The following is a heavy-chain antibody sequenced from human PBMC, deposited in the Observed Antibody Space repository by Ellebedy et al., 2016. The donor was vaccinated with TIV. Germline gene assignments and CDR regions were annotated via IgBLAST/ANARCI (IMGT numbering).Heavy chain of an antibody. Sequence: AASVKVSCKASGGTFSSYAISWVRQAPGQGLEWMGGIIPIFGTTKYAQRFQGRVIMTADKSASSVYMELSSLRSEDTAVYYCASHRGPKEGGAPNYYYFGMDVWGQGTTVTVSS. CDR2: IIPIFGTT. CDR3: ASHRGPKEGGAPNYYYFGMDV. D-gene: IGHD3-16*01. CDR1: GGTFSSYA. V-gene: IGHV1-69*06. J-gene: IGHJ6*02.